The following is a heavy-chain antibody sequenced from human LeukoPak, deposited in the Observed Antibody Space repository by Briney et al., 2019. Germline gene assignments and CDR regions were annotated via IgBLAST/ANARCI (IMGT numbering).Heavy chain of an antibody. Sequence: PGGSLRLSCAASGFTFSDYYMSWIRQAPGKGLEWVSYISSSGSTIYYADSVKGRFTISRDNAKNSLYLQMNSLRAEDTAVYYCARGSVEYQLLLLNAFDIWGQGTMVTVSS. D-gene: IGHD2-2*01. CDR2: ISSSGSTI. J-gene: IGHJ3*02. CDR3: ARGSVEYQLLLLNAFDI. V-gene: IGHV3-11*04. CDR1: GFTFSDYY.